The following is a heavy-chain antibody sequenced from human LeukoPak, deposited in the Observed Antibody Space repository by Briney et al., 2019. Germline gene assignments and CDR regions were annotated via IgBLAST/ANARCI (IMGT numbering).Heavy chain of an antibody. V-gene: IGHV3-15*01. CDR2: IKSKTDGGTT. D-gene: IGHD6-19*01. CDR1: GFTSSNAW. Sequence: GGSLRLSCAASGFTSSNAWMSWVRQAPGKGLEWVGRIKSKTDGGTTDYAAPVKGRFTISRDDSKNTLYLQMNSLKTEDTAVYYRTTDSSGWPFDYWGQGTLVTVSS. J-gene: IGHJ4*02. CDR3: TTDSSGWPFDY.